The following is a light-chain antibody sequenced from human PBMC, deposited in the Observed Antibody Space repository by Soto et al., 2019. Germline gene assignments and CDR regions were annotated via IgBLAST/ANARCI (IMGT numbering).Light chain of an antibody. V-gene: IGKV4-1*01. J-gene: IGKJ4*01. CDR1: QSVLYSSNNKNY. CDR2: WAS. CDR3: QQCSDWPLT. Sequence: DIVMTPSPDSLAVSLGERATINCKSSQSVLYSSNNKNYLAWYQQKPGQPPKLLIYWASTRESGVPDRFSGSGSGTDFTLTISSLEPEDFAVYYCQQCSDWPLTFGGGTKVDIK.